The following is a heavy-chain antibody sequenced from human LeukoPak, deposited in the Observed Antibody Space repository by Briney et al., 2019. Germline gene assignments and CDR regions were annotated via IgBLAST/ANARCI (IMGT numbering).Heavy chain of an antibody. Sequence: QPGGSLRLSCAASGFTFSDYSMNWVRQAPGKGLEWVSYISRSSDTLYYADSVKGRFTISRDNAKNSLFLQMDNLRAEDTAVYYCARYLRVAPLDYWGQGTLVTVSS. CDR3: ARYLRVAPLDY. V-gene: IGHV3-48*01. D-gene: IGHD2-15*01. J-gene: IGHJ4*02. CDR2: ISRSSDTL. CDR1: GFTFSDYS.